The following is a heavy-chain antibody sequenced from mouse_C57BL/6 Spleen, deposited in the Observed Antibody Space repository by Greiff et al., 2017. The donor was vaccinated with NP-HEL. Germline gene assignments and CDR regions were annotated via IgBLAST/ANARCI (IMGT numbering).Heavy chain of an antibody. V-gene: IGHV3-6*01. CDR1: GYSITSGYY. CDR3: VRDDGYYEV. J-gene: IGHJ1*03. Sequence: EVQRVESGPGLVKPSQSLSLTCSVTGYSITSGYYWNWIRQFPGHKLEWMGYISYDGRNNYNPSLTNLISITRDTSKNQFFLKLNSVTTEDTATYYCVRDDGYYEVWGTGTTVTVSS. D-gene: IGHD2-3*01. CDR2: ISYDGRN.